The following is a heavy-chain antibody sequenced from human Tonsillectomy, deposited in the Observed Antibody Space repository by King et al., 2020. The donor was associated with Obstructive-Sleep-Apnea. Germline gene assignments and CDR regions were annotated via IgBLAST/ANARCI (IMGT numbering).Heavy chain of an antibody. CDR2: IYYSGST. D-gene: IGHD6-13*01. CDR1: GGSISSYY. Sequence: VQLQESGPGLVKPSETLSLTCTVSGGSISSYYWSWIRQPPGKGLEWIGYIYYSGSTNYNPSLKSRVTISVDTSKNQFSLNLSSVTAADTAVYYCARHYGSSSRGGWFDPWGQGTLVTVSS. CDR3: ARHYGSSSRGGWFDP. V-gene: IGHV4-59*08. J-gene: IGHJ5*02.